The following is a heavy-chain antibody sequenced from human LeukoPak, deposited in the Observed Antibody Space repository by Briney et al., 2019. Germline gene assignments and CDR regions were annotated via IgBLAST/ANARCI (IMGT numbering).Heavy chain of an antibody. CDR2: ISGSGGST. Sequence: GGSLRLSCAASGFTFSSYAMSWVRQAPGKGLEWVSAISGSGGSTYYADSVKGRFTISRDNAKNSLYLQMNSLRAEDTAVYYCARVRWWLVPDYWGQGTLVTVSS. J-gene: IGHJ4*02. D-gene: IGHD6-19*01. CDR3: ARVRWWLVPDY. V-gene: IGHV3-23*01. CDR1: GFTFSSYA.